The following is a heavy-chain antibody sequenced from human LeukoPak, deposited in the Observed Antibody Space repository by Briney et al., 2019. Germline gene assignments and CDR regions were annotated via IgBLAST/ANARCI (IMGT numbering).Heavy chain of an antibody. Sequence: GSLRLSCAASGFTFSSYAMSWVRQAPGKGLEWVADIKGDGSEKRCEDSVKGRFTVSRDNAKNSLYLQMNSLRVEDTAVYYCARDVGWFRFDYWGHGTLVTASS. V-gene: IGHV3-7*03. J-gene: IGHJ4*01. CDR2: IKGDGSEK. CDR3: ARDVGWFRFDY. D-gene: IGHD2-15*01. CDR1: GFTFSSYA.